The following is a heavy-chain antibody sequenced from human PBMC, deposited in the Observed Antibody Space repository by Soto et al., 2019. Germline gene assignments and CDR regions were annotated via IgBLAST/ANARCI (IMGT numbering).Heavy chain of an antibody. J-gene: IGHJ4*02. CDR2: ISAYNGNT. CDR1: GYTFTSYG. V-gene: IGHV1-18*01. Sequence: ASLKVSCKASGYTFTSYGISWVRQAPGQGLEWMGWISAYNGNTNYAQKLQGRVTMTTDTSTSTAYMELRSLRSDDTAVYYCARDLAVAGTFDYWGQGXLVTVSS. D-gene: IGHD6-19*01. CDR3: ARDLAVAGTFDY.